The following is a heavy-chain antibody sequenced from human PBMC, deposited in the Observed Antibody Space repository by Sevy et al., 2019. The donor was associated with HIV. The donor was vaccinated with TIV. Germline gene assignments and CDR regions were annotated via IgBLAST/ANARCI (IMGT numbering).Heavy chain of an antibody. Sequence: GGSLILSCAASGFTFSSYAMHWVRQAPGKGLEWVAVISYDGSNKYYADSVKGRFTISRDNSKNTLYLQMNSLRAEDTAVYYCARVLGIVVVPAADYYGMDVWGQGTTVTVSS. D-gene: IGHD2-2*01. J-gene: IGHJ6*02. CDR2: ISYDGSNK. CDR1: GFTFSSYA. V-gene: IGHV3-30*04. CDR3: ARVLGIVVVPAADYYGMDV.